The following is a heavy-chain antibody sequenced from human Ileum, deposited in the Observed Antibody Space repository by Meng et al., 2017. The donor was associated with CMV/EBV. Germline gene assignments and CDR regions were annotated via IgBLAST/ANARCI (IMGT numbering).Heavy chain of an antibody. CDR3: SRGSDAYKSGRY. CDR2: IHPSGST. CDR1: GGSFSGYY. J-gene: IGHJ4*02. V-gene: IGHV4-34*01. D-gene: IGHD5-24*01. Sequence: QLQPWGAGLLKPSETLSLPFAVYGGSFSGYYWNWIRQPPGKGLEWIGEIHPSGSTFYNPSLNSRVSISVDTSKNQFSLNLRSVTAADTAIYYCSRGSDAYKSGRYWGQGALVTVSS.